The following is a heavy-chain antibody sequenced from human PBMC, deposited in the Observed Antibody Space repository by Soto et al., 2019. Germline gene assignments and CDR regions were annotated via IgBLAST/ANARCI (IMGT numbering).Heavy chain of an antibody. J-gene: IGHJ6*02. Sequence: PGGSLRLSCTASGFPFNNYYMTWVRQASGKGLEWVASIKEDGNEKYYADSVKGRFTISRDNAKNSLSLQMNSLGAEDTAVYFCTRGAGGWNYYYAMDVWGQGTTVTVSS. D-gene: IGHD6-19*01. CDR1: GFPFNNYY. CDR2: IKEDGNEK. CDR3: TRGAGGWNYYYAMDV. V-gene: IGHV3-7*03.